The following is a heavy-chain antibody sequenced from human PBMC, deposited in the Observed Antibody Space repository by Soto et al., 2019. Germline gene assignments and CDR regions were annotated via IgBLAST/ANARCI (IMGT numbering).Heavy chain of an antibody. Sequence: GGSLRLSCAASGFIFSNTWMSWVRQAPGKGLEWVGHIKSVPDGGTTDYAAPVKGRFTISRDDSKNTLYLQMNSLKTEDTAVYYCTTEGYSYGFDYWGQGTLVTVSS. CDR1: GFIFSNTW. V-gene: IGHV3-15*01. CDR3: TTEGYSYGFDY. D-gene: IGHD5-18*01. J-gene: IGHJ4*02. CDR2: IKSVPDGGTT.